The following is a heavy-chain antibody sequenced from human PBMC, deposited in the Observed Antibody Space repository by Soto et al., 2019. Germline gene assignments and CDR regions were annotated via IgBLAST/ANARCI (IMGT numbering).Heavy chain of an antibody. D-gene: IGHD3-3*01. Sequence: QVQLQQWGAGLLKPSETLSLTCAVYGGSFSGYYWSWIRQPPGKGLEWIGEINHSGSTNYNPSLKSRVTISVDTSKNQFSLKLSSVTAADTAVYYCARGVRWSGYYLYYDYYGMDVWGQGTTVTVSS. CDR3: ARGVRWSGYYLYYDYYGMDV. V-gene: IGHV4-34*01. CDR2: INHSGST. CDR1: GGSFSGYY. J-gene: IGHJ6*02.